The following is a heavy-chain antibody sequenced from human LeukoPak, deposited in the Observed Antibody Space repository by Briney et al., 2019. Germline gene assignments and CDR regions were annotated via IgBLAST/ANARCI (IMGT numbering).Heavy chain of an antibody. V-gene: IGHV3-33*01. CDR3: ARDLDIVVVPAAIIHYYYGMDV. Sequence: PGGSLRLSCAASGFTFSSYGMHWVRQAPGKGLEWVAVIWYDGSNKYYADSVKGRFTISRDNSKNTLYLQMNSLRAEDTAVYYCARDLDIVVVPAAIIHYYYGMDVWGQGTTVTVSS. CDR2: IWYDGSNK. J-gene: IGHJ6*02. D-gene: IGHD2-2*03. CDR1: GFTFSSYG.